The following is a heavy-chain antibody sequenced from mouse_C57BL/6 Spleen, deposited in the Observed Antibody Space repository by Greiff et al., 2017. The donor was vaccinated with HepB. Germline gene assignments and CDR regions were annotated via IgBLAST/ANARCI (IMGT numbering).Heavy chain of an antibody. CDR1: GFSFNTYA. CDR3: VRRSYYYGSSSNWYFDV. CDR2: IRSKSNNYAT. V-gene: IGHV10-1*01. Sequence: EVQLVESGGGLVQPKGSLKLSCAASGFSFNTYAMNWVRQAPGKGLEWVARIRSKSNNYATYYADSVKDRFTISRDDSESMLYLQMNNLKTEDTAMYYCVRRSYYYGSSSNWYFDVWGTGTTVTVSS. J-gene: IGHJ1*03. D-gene: IGHD1-1*01.